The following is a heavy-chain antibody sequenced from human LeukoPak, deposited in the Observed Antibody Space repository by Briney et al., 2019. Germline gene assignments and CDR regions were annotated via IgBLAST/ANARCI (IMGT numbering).Heavy chain of an antibody. CDR1: GFTVSSNY. CDR2: IYSGGST. V-gene: IGHV3-53*01. Sequence: GGSLRLSCAASGFTVSSNYMSWVRQAPGKGLEWVSVIYSGGSTYYADSVKGRFTISRDNSKNTLYLQMNSLRAEDTAVYYCARYRLDRKYYYDSSGYYSYFDYWGQGTLVTVSS. D-gene: IGHD3-22*01. J-gene: IGHJ4*02. CDR3: ARYRLDRKYYYDSSGYYSYFDY.